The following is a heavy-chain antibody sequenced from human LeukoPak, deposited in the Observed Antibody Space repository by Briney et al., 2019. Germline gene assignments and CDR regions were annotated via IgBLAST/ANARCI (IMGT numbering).Heavy chain of an antibody. D-gene: IGHD2-15*01. Sequence: GESLKISCKGSGCSFASYWIGWVRQMPGKGLEWMEIIYPGDSDTRYSPSFQGQVTISADKSISTAYLQWSSLKASDTAMYYCARQFRYCSGGSCYGDYFDYWGQGTLVTVSS. V-gene: IGHV5-51*01. J-gene: IGHJ4*02. CDR1: GCSFASYW. CDR2: IYPGDSDT. CDR3: ARQFRYCSGGSCYGDYFDY.